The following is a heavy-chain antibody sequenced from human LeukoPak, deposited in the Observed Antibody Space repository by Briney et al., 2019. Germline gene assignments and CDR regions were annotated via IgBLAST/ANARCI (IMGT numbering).Heavy chain of an antibody. CDR3: AIRKYCDILTGYRKIPTSGFDP. J-gene: IGHJ5*02. CDR2: INNSGST. CDR1: GGSFSYYY. V-gene: IGHV4-34*01. Sequence: PWETLSLTCAVYGGSFSYYYWSWVRQPPGKTLEWMGEINNSGSTNYNPSLKSRVTISVDTFKNQSSLKLSSVTAADTAVYYCAIRKYCDILTGYRKIPTSGFDPWGQRTLVTVSS. D-gene: IGHD3-9*01.